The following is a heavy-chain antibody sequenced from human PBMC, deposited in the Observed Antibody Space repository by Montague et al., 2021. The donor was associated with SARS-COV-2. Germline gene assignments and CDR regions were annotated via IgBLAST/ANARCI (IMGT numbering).Heavy chain of an antibody. D-gene: IGHD2-15*01. CDR2: INYSGST. V-gene: IGHV4-59*01. CDR3: ARDLVVHSWYGMDV. J-gene: IGHJ6*02. Sequence: SETLSLTCTVAGGSFSSYYWSWIRQPPGKGLEWIGYINYSGSTNYNPSLKSRVTISADTSKNQFSLNLSSVTAADTAVYYCARDLVVHSWYGMDVWGQGTTVTVSS. CDR1: GGSFSSYY.